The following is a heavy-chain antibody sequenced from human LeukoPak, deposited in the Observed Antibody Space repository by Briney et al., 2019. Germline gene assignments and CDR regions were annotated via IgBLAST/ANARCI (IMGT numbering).Heavy chain of an antibody. CDR2: ISYDGSNK. CDR3: ARVMGRYCSSTSCYVDY. J-gene: IGHJ4*02. D-gene: IGHD2-2*01. V-gene: IGHV3-30*04. CDR1: GITSSSYA. Sequence: GGSLRLSCLASGITSSSYAMHWVRQAPGKGLEWVAVISYDGSNKYYADSVKGRFTISRDNSKNTLYLQMNSLRAEDTAVYYCARVMGRYCSSTSCYVDYWGQGTLVTVSS.